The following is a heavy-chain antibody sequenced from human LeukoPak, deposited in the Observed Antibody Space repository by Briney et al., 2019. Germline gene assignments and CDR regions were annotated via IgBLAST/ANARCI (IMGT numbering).Heavy chain of an antibody. Sequence: GGSLRLSCAASGFTFSSYSMNWVRQAPGKGLEWVSYISSSSTIYYADSVKGRFTISRDNAKNPLYLQMNSLRDEDTAVYYCAREALSGYYIDYWGQGTLVAVSS. D-gene: IGHD3-22*01. CDR1: GFTFSSYS. CDR3: AREALSGYYIDY. V-gene: IGHV3-48*02. J-gene: IGHJ4*02. CDR2: ISSSSTI.